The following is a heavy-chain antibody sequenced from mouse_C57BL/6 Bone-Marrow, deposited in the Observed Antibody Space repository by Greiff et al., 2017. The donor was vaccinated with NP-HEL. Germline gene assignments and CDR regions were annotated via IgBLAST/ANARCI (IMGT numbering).Heavy chain of an antibody. Sequence: QVQLQQPGAELVRPGTSVKLSCKASGYTFTSYWMHWVKQRPGQGLEWIGVIDPSDSYTNYNQKFKGKATLTVDTSSSPAYMQLSSLTSEDSAVYDCARYYYGSSYGYFDVWGTGTTVTVSS. V-gene: IGHV1-59*01. CDR3: ARYYYGSSYGYFDV. J-gene: IGHJ1*03. CDR1: GYTFTSYW. D-gene: IGHD1-1*01. CDR2: IDPSDSYT.